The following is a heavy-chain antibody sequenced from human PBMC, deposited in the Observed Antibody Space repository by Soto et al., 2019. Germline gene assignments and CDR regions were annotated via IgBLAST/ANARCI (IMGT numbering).Heavy chain of an antibody. CDR2: ITYDGSNK. CDR3: AKDNTVAAAYYGMDV. J-gene: IGHJ6*02. D-gene: IGHD4-17*01. V-gene: IGHV3-30*18. CDR1: ELTFSRYV. Sequence: GGYLRLSCAASELTFSRYVMHWVRQPPGQGLEWVALITYDGSNKNYAESVKGRVTITRDNSKNTVYLQMNSLRAEDTAVYYCAKDNTVAAAYYGMDVWGQGTTVTVSS.